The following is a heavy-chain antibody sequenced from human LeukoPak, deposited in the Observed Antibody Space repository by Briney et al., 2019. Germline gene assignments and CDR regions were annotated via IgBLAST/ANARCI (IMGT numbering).Heavy chain of an antibody. D-gene: IGHD3-16*02. CDR2: IIPIFGTA. Sequence: GASVKVSCKASGGTFSSYAISWVRQAPGQGLEWMGGIIPIFGTANYAQEFQGRVTITADESTSTAYMELSSLRSEDTAVYYCARDRGGYDYVWGSYRQGNYFDYWGQGTLVTVSS. CDR3: ARDRGGYDYVWGSYRQGNYFDY. J-gene: IGHJ4*02. CDR1: GGTFSSYA. V-gene: IGHV1-69*13.